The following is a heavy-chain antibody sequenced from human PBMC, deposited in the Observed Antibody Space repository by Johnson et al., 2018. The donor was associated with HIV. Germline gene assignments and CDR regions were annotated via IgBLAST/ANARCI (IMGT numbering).Heavy chain of an antibody. CDR3: ARDKAVGYSSGWHAFDI. V-gene: IGHV3-74*01. D-gene: IGHD6-19*01. CDR1: GFTFDDYG. J-gene: IGHJ3*02. Sequence: QLVESGGGLVQPGRSLRLSCAASGFTFDDYGMSWVRQAPGKGLEWVSGINSDGSSTSYADSVKGRFTISRDNAKNTLYLQMNSLRAEDTAVYYCARDKAVGYSSGWHAFDIWGQGTMVTVSS. CDR2: INSDGSST.